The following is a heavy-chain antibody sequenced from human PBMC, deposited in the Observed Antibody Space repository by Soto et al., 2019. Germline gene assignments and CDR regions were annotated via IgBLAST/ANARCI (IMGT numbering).Heavy chain of an antibody. Sequence: SETLSLTCTVSGGSIGSYYWSWIRQPPGKGLEWIGYIYYSGSTNYNPSLKSRVTISVDTSKNQFSLKLSSVTAADTAVYYCARGRYGMDVWGQGTTVTVS. CDR1: GGSIGSYY. V-gene: IGHV4-59*01. J-gene: IGHJ6*02. CDR3: ARGRYGMDV. CDR2: IYYSGST.